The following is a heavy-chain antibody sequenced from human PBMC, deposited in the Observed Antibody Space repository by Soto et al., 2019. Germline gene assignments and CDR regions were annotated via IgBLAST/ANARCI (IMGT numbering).Heavy chain of an antibody. Sequence: QVQLQQWGAGPLKPSETLSLTCAVYGGSFSGHYWSWIRQPPGKGLEWIGEILHSGSNNYNPSLKRRVTRSVDTSKNQFSLRLSSVTAADTAVYYCARRGGGYYPYYFDYWDQGTLVTVSS. D-gene: IGHD3-22*01. CDR3: ARRGGGYYPYYFDY. CDR1: GGSFSGHY. CDR2: ILHSGSN. J-gene: IGHJ4*02. V-gene: IGHV4-34*12.